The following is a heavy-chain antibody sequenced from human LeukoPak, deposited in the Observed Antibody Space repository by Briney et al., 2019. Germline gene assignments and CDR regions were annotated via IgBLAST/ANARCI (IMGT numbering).Heavy chain of an antibody. D-gene: IGHD2-21*02. V-gene: IGHV4-39*01. Sequence: SETLSLTSTVSGGSISSSSYYWGWIRQPPGKGLEWIGCIYYSGSTYYNPSLKSRVTISVDTSKNQFSLKLSSVTAADTAVYYCAKSGYCGGDCYYAFDIWGQGTMVTVSS. CDR2: IYYSGST. CDR3: AKSGYCGGDCYYAFDI. CDR1: GGSISSSSYY. J-gene: IGHJ3*02.